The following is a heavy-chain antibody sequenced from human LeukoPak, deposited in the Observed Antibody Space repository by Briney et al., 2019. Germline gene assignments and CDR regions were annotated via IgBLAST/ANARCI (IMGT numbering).Heavy chain of an antibody. Sequence: GGSLRLSCAASGFTFSSYWMSWVRQAPGKGLEWVANIKQDGSEKYYVGSVKGRFTISRDNAKNSLCLQMNSLRAEDTAVYYCARDPLGYDFWSGYYPLWGQGTLVTVSS. CDR1: GFTFSSYW. CDR2: IKQDGSEK. J-gene: IGHJ4*02. CDR3: ARDPLGYDFWSGYYPL. V-gene: IGHV3-7*01. D-gene: IGHD3-3*01.